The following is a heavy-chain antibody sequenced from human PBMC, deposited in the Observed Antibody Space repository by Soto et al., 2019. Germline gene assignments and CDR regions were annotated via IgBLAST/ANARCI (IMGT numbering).Heavy chain of an antibody. V-gene: IGHV3-23*01. D-gene: IGHD2-8*01. CDR2: IGGSGGTT. CDR1: GFTFNNYA. CDR3: AKMSLSWYFDL. Sequence: EVQLLESGGGLVQPGGSMTVSCAASGFTFNNYAMTWVRQAPWKGLVWLSTIGGSGGTTFYADSVKGRFTISRDNSKNTLYLQLNSLRVDDTAVYYCAKMSLSWYFDLWGRGTLVTVSS. J-gene: IGHJ2*01.